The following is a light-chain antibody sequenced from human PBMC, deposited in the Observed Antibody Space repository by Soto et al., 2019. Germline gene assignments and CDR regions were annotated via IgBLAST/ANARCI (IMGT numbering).Light chain of an antibody. Sequence: VLTQSPATLFLSPGERATLSCRASQTVSRYLAWYQQKPGQAPRLLIYYASNRATGIPARFSGSGSGTDYTLTISRLDPQDFAVYYCQQRRTWALFAFGGGIKVEI. V-gene: IGKV3-11*01. CDR1: QTVSRY. CDR3: QQRRTWALFA. CDR2: YAS. J-gene: IGKJ4*01.